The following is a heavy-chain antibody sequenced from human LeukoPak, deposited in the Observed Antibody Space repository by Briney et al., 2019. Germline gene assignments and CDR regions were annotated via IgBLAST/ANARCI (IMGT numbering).Heavy chain of an antibody. Sequence: ASVKVSCKASGYTFISYFIHWVRQAPGQGLEWMGIINPSGGTTTYAQKFQGRVTMTRDTSTSTVYMELSRLSSEDTAVYYCARVATNSRAYYYYAMDVWGQGTTVTASS. CDR3: ARVATNSRAYYYYAMDV. CDR1: GYTFISYF. CDR2: INPSGGTT. J-gene: IGHJ6*02. D-gene: IGHD4-23*01. V-gene: IGHV1-46*01.